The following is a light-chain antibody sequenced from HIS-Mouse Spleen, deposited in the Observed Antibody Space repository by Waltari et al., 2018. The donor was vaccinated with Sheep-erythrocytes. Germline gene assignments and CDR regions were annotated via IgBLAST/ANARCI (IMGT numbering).Light chain of an antibody. CDR1: SSDVGSYNL. V-gene: IGLV2-23*01. Sequence: QSALTQPASVSGSPGQSITISCTGTSSDVGSYNLVPWYQQHPGKAPKLMIYEGSKRPSGVSNRCSGSKSGNTASLTISGLQAEDEADYYCCSYAGSSTPWVFGGGTKLTV. CDR2: EGS. CDR3: CSYAGSSTPWV. J-gene: IGLJ3*02.